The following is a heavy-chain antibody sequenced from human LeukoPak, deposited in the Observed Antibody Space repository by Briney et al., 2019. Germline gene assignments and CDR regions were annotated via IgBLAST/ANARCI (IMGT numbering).Heavy chain of an antibody. J-gene: IGHJ4*02. V-gene: IGHV3-30*04. Sequence: PGGSLRLSCAASGFTFSSYAVNWVRQAPGKGLEWVGVISSDGSNKYYAESVKGRFTISRDNSKNTLYLQLNSLKTEDTALYYCAKKASLVRGENNLDFWGQGTLVTVSS. CDR3: AKKASLVRGENNLDF. CDR2: ISSDGSNK. D-gene: IGHD3-10*01. CDR1: GFTFSSYA.